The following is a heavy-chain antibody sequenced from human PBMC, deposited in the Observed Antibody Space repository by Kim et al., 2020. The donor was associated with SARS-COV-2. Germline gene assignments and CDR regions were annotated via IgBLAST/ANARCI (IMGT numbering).Heavy chain of an antibody. Sequence: KGRFTSSRDNSRNTLYLQMNSLRAEDTAVYYCAKDWGRITMIVVVITGIDDWGQGTLVTVSS. CDR3: AKDWGRITMIVVVITGIDD. D-gene: IGHD3-22*01. V-gene: IGHV3-30*02. J-gene: IGHJ4*02.